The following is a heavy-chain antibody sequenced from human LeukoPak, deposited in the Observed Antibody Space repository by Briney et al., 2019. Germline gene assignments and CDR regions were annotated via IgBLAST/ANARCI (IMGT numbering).Heavy chain of an antibody. V-gene: IGHV4-39*01. Sequence: SETLSLTCTVSGGSISSSSYYWGWIRQPPGKGLEWIGSIYYSGSTCYNPSLKSRVTIFVDSSKKQFSLKLSSVTAADTAVYYCARVQSSGHDYWGQGTLVTVSS. J-gene: IGHJ4*02. CDR2: IYYSGST. CDR3: ARVQSSGHDY. CDR1: GGSISSSSYY. D-gene: IGHD6-19*01.